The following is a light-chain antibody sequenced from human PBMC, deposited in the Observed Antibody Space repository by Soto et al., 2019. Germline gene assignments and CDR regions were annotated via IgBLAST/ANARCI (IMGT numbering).Light chain of an antibody. CDR2: WAS. CDR3: QQYYSLPLT. Sequence: DIVLTQSPDSLAVSLGERATINCKSSQSVLYSSDNKNYLAWYQQKPGQPPKLLIYWASTRESGVPDRFRGSWSGTDFTLTISSLQAEDVAVYYCQQYYSLPLTFGGGTKVEIK. CDR1: QSVLYSSDNKNY. V-gene: IGKV4-1*01. J-gene: IGKJ4*01.